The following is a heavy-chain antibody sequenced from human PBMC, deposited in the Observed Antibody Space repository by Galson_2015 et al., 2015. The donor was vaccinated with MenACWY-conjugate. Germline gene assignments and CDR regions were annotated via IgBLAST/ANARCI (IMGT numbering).Heavy chain of an antibody. V-gene: IGHV3-30*02. D-gene: IGHD3-10*01. Sequence: SLRLSCATPGFTFSAYGMHWVRQAPGKGLEWLAFMRYDGSDGTYADSVKDRFIISRDDSRRTLSLQMNNLTTEDTAVYFCAKDKIYFGSGSYLYYFDYWGQGTLVTVSS. CDR2: MRYDGSDG. CDR1: GFTFSAYG. CDR3: AKDKIYFGSGSYLYYFDY. J-gene: IGHJ4*02.